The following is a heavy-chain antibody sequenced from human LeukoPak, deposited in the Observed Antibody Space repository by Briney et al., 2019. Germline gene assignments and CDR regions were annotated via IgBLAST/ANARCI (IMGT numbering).Heavy chain of an antibody. V-gene: IGHV3-30*04. J-gene: IGHJ4*02. CDR2: ISYDGSNK. CDR3: ARVTYGSGTYGAFDY. Sequence: GGSLRLSCAASGFTFSSYAMHWVRQAPGKGLEWVAVISYDGSNKYYADSVKGRFTISRDNSKNTLYLQMNSLRAEDTAVYYCARVTYGSGTYGAFDYWGQGTLVTVSS. CDR1: GFTFSSYA. D-gene: IGHD3-10*01.